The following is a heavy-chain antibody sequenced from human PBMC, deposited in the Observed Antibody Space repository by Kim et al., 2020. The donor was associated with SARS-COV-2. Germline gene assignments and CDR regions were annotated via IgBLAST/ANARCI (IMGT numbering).Heavy chain of an antibody. CDR3: ARGGDTVPYYYYYGMDV. D-gene: IGHD4-17*01. CDR1: GGSISSYY. CDR2: IYYSGST. V-gene: IGHV4-59*01. J-gene: IGHJ6*02. Sequence: SETLSLTCTVSGGSISSYYWSWIRQPPGKGLEWIGYIYYSGSTNYNPSLKSRVTISVDTSKNQFSLKLSSVTAADTAVYYCARGGDTVPYYYYYGMDVWGQGTTVTVSS.